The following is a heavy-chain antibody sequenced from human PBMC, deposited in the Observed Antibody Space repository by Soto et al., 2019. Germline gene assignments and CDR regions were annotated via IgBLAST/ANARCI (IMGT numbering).Heavy chain of an antibody. J-gene: IGHJ6*02. V-gene: IGHV3-48*02. CDR2: ISSSSSTI. CDR3: ARSYDSRPPYYYYGMDV. CDR1: GFTFSSYS. Sequence: VQLVESGGGLVQPGGSLRLSCAASGFTFSSYSMNWVRQAPGKGLEWVSYISSSSSTIYYADSVKGRFTISRDNAKNSLYLQMNSLRDEDTAVYYCARSYDSRPPYYYYGMDVWGQGTTVTVSS. D-gene: IGHD3-22*01.